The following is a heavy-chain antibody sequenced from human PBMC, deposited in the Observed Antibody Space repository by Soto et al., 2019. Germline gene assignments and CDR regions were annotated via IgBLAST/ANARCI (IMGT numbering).Heavy chain of an antibody. CDR2: IYYSGST. CDR1: GGSIRSYY. V-gene: IGHV4-59*01. D-gene: IGHD4-17*01. CDR3: ARQLLDYGDYGGFDY. Sequence: SETLSLTCTVSGGSIRSYYWSWIRQPPGKGLEWIGYIYYSGSTNYNPSLKSRVTISVDTSKNQFSLKLSSVTAADTAVYYCARQLLDYGDYGGFDYWGQGTLVTVSS. J-gene: IGHJ4*02.